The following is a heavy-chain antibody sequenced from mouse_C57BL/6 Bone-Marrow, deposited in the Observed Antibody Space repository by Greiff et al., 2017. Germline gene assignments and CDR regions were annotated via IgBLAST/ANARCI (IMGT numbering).Heavy chain of an antibody. CDR1: GYSFTDYN. Sequence: VQLQQPGPELVKPGASVKISCKASGYSFTDYNMNWVKQSNGKSLEWIGVINPNYGTTSYNQKFKGKATLTVDQSSSTAYMQLNSLTSEDSAVYYCASHSGTGTYAMDYWGQGTSVTVSS. J-gene: IGHJ4*01. D-gene: IGHD4-1*01. CDR3: ASHSGTGTYAMDY. CDR2: INPNYGTT. V-gene: IGHV1-39*01.